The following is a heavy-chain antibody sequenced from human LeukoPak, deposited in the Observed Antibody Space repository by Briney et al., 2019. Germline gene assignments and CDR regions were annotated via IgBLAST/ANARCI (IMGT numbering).Heavy chain of an antibody. J-gene: IGHJ4*02. V-gene: IGHV1-2*02. D-gene: IGHD6-13*01. CDR3: ARLSSRSSWYPADY. CDR2: INPNSGGT. CDR1: GYTFTGYY. Sequence: ASVKVSCKASGYTFTGYYMHWVRQAPGQGLEWMGWINPNSGGTNYAQKFQGRVTMTRDTSISTAYMELSRLRSDDTAVYNCARLSSRSSWYPADYWGQGTLVTVSS.